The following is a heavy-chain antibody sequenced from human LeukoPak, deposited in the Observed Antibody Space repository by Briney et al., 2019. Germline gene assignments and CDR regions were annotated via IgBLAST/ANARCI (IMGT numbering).Heavy chain of an antibody. CDR2: IYYSGST. J-gene: IGHJ4*02. V-gene: IGHV4-39*01. Sequence: PSETLSLTCTVSGGSISSSSYYWGWIRQPPGKGLEWIGSIYYSGSTYYNPSLKSRVTTSVDTSKNQFSLKLSSVTAADTAVYYCARLARYYDILTGSLDYWGQGTLVTVSS. D-gene: IGHD3-9*01. CDR1: GGSISSSSYY. CDR3: ARLARYYDILTGSLDY.